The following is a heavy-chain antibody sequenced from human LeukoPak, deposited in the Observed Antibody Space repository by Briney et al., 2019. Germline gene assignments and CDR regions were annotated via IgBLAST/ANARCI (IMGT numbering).Heavy chain of an antibody. V-gene: IGHV3-23*01. J-gene: IGHJ4*02. Sequence: GGSLRLSCAASGFTFSSYAMSWVRQAPGKGLEWVSAISGSGGSTYYADSVKGRFTISRDNSKNTLYLQMNSLRAEDTAVYYCAKDHYSSTSCYFRFDYWGQGTLVTVSS. D-gene: IGHD2-2*01. CDR3: AKDHYSSTSCYFRFDY. CDR1: GFTFSSYA. CDR2: ISGSGGST.